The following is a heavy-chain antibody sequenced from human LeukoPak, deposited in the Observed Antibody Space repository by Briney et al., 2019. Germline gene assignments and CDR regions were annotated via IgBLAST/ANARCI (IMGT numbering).Heavy chain of an antibody. CDR2: ISGSGGST. V-gene: IGHV3-23*01. D-gene: IGHD3-10*01. CDR3: AQGSPHSEVLWFEESGGFDY. Sequence: GGSLRLSCAASGFTFSSYAMSWVRQAPGKGLEWVSAISGSGGSTYYADSVKGRFTISRDNSKNTLYLQMNSLRAEDTAEYYCAQGSPHSEVLWFEESGGFDYWGQGTLVTVSS. CDR1: GFTFSSYA. J-gene: IGHJ4*02.